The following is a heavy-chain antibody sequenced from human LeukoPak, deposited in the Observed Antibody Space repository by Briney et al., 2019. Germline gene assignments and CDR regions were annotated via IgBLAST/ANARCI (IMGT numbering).Heavy chain of an antibody. D-gene: IGHD6-13*01. CDR2: MHYSGST. CDR3: ARRPGNKQQQVYYYYGVDV. J-gene: IGHJ6*02. Sequence: SETLSLTCSVSGGSIISGSYYWGWIRQPPGKGLEWIGSMHYSGSTYYSPSLKSRVTMSADTSKNQFSLKLNSVTAADTGVYYCARRPGNKQQQVYYYYGVDVWGPGTTVTVS. CDR1: GGSIISGSYY. V-gene: IGHV4-39*01.